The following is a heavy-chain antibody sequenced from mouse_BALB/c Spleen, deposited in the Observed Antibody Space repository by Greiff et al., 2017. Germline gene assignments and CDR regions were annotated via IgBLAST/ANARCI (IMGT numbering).Heavy chain of an antibody. CDR2: ISYSGST. CDR3: AREGYAMDY. CDR1: DYSITSDYA. J-gene: IGHJ4*01. Sequence: EVQLVESGPGLVKPSQSLSLTCTVTDYSITSDYAWNWIRQFPGNKLEWMGYISYSGSTSYNPSLKSRISITRDTSKNQFFLQLNSVTTEDTATYYCAREGYAMDYWGQGTSVTVSS. V-gene: IGHV3-2*02.